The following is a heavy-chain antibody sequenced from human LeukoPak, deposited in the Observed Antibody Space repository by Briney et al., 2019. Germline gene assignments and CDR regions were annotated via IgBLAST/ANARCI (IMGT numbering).Heavy chain of an antibody. CDR1: GGSISSGGYS. D-gene: IGHD1-26*01. CDR2: IYHSGST. V-gene: IGHV4-30-2*01. J-gene: IGHJ4*02. Sequence: SETLSLTCAVSGGSISSGGYSWSWIRQPPGKGLEWIGYIYHSGSTYYNPSLKSRVTISVDRSKNQFSLKLSSVTAADTAVYYCARAGGGSQNFDYWGREPWSPSPQ. CDR3: ARAGGGSQNFDY.